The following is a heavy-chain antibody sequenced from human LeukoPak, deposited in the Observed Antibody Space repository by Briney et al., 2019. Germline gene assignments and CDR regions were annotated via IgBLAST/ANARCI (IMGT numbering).Heavy chain of an antibody. CDR2: ISGSGGSI. CDR1: GFTFSSYA. D-gene: IGHD2-15*01. V-gene: IGHV3-23*01. CDR3: AKGLGDSCYSASDH. Sequence: GGSLRLSCAASGFTFSSYAMSWVRQAPGKGLEWVSVISGSGGSIYYADSVKGRFTISRDNSKNTLYLQMNSLRAGDTAVYYCAKGLGDSCYSASDHWGQGTLVTVSS. J-gene: IGHJ4*02.